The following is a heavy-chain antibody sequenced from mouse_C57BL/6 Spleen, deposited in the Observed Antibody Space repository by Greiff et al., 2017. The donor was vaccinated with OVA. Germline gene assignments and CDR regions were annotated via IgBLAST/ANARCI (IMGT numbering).Heavy chain of an antibody. Sequence: QVQLQQPGAELVKPGASVKLSCKASGYTFTSYWMHWVKQRPGQGLEWIGMIHPNSGSTNYNEKFKSKATLTVDKSSSTAYMQLSSLTSEDSAVYYCARRHYGSSYVDYWGKGTTLTVSS. D-gene: IGHD1-1*01. J-gene: IGHJ2*01. CDR3: ARRHYGSSYVDY. V-gene: IGHV1-64*01. CDR1: GYTFTSYW. CDR2: IHPNSGST.